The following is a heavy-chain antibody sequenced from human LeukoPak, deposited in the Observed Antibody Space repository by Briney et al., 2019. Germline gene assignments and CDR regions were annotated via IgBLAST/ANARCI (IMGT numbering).Heavy chain of an antibody. CDR3: ARHYYDSSGLVDY. V-gene: IGHV4-39*01. J-gene: IGHJ4*02. D-gene: IGHD3-22*01. Sequence: SETLSLTCTVSGGSISSSSYYWGWIRQPPGKGLEWIGSIYYSGSTYYNPSLKSRVTISVDTPKNQFSLKLSSVTAADTAVYYCARHYYDSSGLVDYWGQGPLVTVSS. CDR1: GGSISSSSYY. CDR2: IYYSGST.